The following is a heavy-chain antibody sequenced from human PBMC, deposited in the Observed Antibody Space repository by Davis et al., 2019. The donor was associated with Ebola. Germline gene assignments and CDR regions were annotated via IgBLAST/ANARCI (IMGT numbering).Heavy chain of an antibody. CDR1: GYSFPDYW. CDR2: IYPADSDT. J-gene: IGHJ4*02. Sequence: GESLKISCEVSGYSFPDYWIAWVRQMPGKGLEWMGIIYPADSDTKYSPSFQGQVTISADKSISTAYLQWSSLKASDTAMYYCARGTSLARNFDYWGQGTLVTVSS. D-gene: IGHD1-14*01. CDR3: ARGTSLARNFDY. V-gene: IGHV5-51*01.